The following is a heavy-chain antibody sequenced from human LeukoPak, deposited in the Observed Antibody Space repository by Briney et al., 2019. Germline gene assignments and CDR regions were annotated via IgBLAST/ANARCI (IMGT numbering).Heavy chain of an antibody. D-gene: IGHD6-13*01. V-gene: IGHV1-2*02. Sequence: ASVKVSCKASGYTFTGYYMHWVRQAPGQGLEWMGWINPNSGGTNYAQKFQGRVTMTRDTSTSTAYMELRSLRSDDTAVYYCARDSGRIAANFDYWGQGTLVTVSS. CDR3: ARDSGRIAANFDY. CDR2: INPNSGGT. J-gene: IGHJ4*02. CDR1: GYTFTGYY.